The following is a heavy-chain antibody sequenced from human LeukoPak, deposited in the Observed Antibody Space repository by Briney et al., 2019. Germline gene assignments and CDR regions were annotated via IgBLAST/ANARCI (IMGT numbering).Heavy chain of an antibody. D-gene: IGHD3-22*01. CDR3: ARAGHYYDSSGYYPGDAFDI. CDR2: IYYSGST. CDR1: GGSISSGDYY. J-gene: IGHJ3*02. V-gene: IGHV4-30-4*01. Sequence: SQTLSLTCTVSGGSISSGDYYWSWIRQPPGKGLEWIGYIYYSGSTYYNPSLKSRVTISVDTSKNQFSLKLSSVTAADTAVYYCARAGHYYDSSGYYPGDAFDIWGQGTMVTVSS.